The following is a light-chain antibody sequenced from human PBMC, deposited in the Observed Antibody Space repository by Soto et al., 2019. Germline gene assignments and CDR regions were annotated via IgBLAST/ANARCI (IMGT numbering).Light chain of an antibody. Sequence: DIEMTQSPSTLSASIGDRVSITCRASQNINNWIAWYQQKPGKAPKFLIYDASTLESGVPSRFSGSGFGTEFSLTVSSLQPDDFGSXYCQHMRTXGQGTKVDIK. CDR3: QHMRT. V-gene: IGKV1-5*01. CDR2: DAS. CDR1: QNINNW. J-gene: IGKJ1*01.